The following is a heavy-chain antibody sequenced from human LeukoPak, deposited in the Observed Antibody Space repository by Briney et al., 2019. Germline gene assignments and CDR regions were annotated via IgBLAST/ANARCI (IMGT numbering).Heavy chain of an antibody. CDR2: IYPGDSDT. CDR3: AKTDCSSTSCYTSWAFDI. Sequence: GESLKISCKGSGYSFTSYWIGWVRQMPGKGLEWMGIIYPGDSDTRYSPSFQGQVTISADKSISTAYLQWSSLKASDTAMYYCAKTDCSSTSCYTSWAFDIWGQGTMVTVSS. J-gene: IGHJ3*02. CDR1: GYSFTSYW. D-gene: IGHD2-2*02. V-gene: IGHV5-51*01.